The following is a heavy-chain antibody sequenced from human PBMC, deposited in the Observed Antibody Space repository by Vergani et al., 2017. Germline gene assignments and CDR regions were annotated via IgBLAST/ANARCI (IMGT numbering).Heavy chain of an antibody. CDR1: GYTFSNYY. D-gene: IGHD2-15*01. J-gene: IGHJ6*02. Sequence: QVQVVQSGAEVKKSGASVKVSCKTSGYTFSNYYMHWVRQAPGQGLEWMGIINPSGGHTNYAQKFQGRVTMTRDTSTSTVYMELSSLRSEDTAIYYCSCSRSLDYYYGMDVWGQGTTVTVSS. CDR2: INPSGGHT. V-gene: IGHV1-46*01. CDR3: SCSRSLDYYYGMDV.